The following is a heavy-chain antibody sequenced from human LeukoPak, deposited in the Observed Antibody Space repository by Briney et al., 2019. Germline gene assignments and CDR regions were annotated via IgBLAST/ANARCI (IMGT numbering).Heavy chain of an antibody. D-gene: IGHD3-10*01. V-gene: IGHV4-34*01. CDR1: GGSFSGYY. CDR3: ARRYYYGSGRPTDFDY. CDR2: INHSGST. Sequence: SETLSLTCAVYGGSFSGYYWSWIRQPPGKGLEWIGQINHSGSTNYNSSLKSRVTISVDTSKSHFSLKLSSVTAADTAVYYCARRYYYGSGRPTDFDYWGQGTLVTVSS. J-gene: IGHJ4*02.